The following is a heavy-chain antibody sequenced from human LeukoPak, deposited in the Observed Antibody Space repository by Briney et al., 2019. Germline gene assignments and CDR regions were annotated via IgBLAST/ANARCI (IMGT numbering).Heavy chain of an antibody. CDR1: GGTCSSYA. D-gene: IGHD3-22*01. J-gene: IGHJ5*02. CDR3: ARDQKNYDSSGYDP. CDR2: IIPIFGIA. V-gene: IGHV1-69*04. Sequence: SVKVSCKASGGTCSSYAISWVRQAPGQGLEWMGRIIPIFGIANYAQKFQGRVTITADKSTRTAYMELSSLRSEDTAVYYCARDQKNYDSSGYDPWGQGTLVTVSS.